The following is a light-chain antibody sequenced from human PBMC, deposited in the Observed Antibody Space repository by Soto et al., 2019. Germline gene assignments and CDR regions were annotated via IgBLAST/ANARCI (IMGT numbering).Light chain of an antibody. V-gene: IGKV3-20*01. CDR1: QSVSSSY. Sequence: EIVLTQSPGTLSLSPGERATLSCRASQSVSSSYFAWYQQKPGQAPRLLIYGASSRATGIPDRFSGSASVTEITLTISRLEPEDFAVYHCQQYGISPQITFGGGTKLEIK. CDR3: QQYGISPQIT. CDR2: GAS. J-gene: IGKJ4*01.